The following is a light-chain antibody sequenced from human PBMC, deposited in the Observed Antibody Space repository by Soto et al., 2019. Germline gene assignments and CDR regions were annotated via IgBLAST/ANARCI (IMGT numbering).Light chain of an antibody. V-gene: IGKV3-20*01. CDR2: ATS. J-gene: IGKJ1*01. CDR1: QSVSRTY. CDR3: QQYGRSGT. Sequence: EIVLTHSPATLSLSPGEGATLSSRASQSVSRTYLAWYQQKPVQAPRLLIYATSSRATGIPDRFSGSGSGTDFTLTISRLEPEDFAVYYCQQYGRSGTFGQGTKVDI.